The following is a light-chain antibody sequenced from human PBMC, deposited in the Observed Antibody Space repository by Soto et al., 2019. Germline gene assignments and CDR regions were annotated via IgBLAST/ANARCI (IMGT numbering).Light chain of an antibody. J-gene: IGLJ3*02. Sequence: QSALTQPASVSGSPGQSITISCTGTSSDVCGYKYVSWYQQHPDKAPKLIIFEVSNRPSGISSRFSGSKSGNTASLTISGLQAEDEADYYCASFTTTNIWVFGGGTKLTVL. CDR3: ASFTTTNIWV. V-gene: IGLV2-14*01. CDR2: EVS. CDR1: SSDVCGYKY.